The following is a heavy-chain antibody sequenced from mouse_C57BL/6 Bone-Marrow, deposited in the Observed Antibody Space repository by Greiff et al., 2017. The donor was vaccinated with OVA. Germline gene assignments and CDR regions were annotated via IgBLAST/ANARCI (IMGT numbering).Heavy chain of an antibody. D-gene: IGHD4-1*01. CDR2: ISDGGSYT. J-gene: IGHJ3*01. CDR3: ARDGTGPFAY. CDR1: GFTFSSYA. Sequence: EVQRVESGGGLVKPGGSLKLSCAASGFTFSSYAMSWVRQTPEKRLEWVATISDGGSYTYYPDNVKGRFTISRDNAKNNLYLQMSHLKSEDTAMYYCARDGTGPFAYWGQGTLVTVSA. V-gene: IGHV5-4*01.